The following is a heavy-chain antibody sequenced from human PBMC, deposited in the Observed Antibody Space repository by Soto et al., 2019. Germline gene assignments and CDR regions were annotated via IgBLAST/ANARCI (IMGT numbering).Heavy chain of an antibody. Sequence: QVQLQESGPGLVKPSETLSLTCTVSGGSISSYYWCWIRQPPGKGLEWIGYIYYSGSTNYNPSLKSRVTTAVDTSKTQFSRKLSSVTAAYTAEYCSASRDGHAFDIWGQGTMVTVSS. V-gene: IGHV4-59*08. CDR1: GGSISSYY. CDR3: ASRDGHAFDI. CDR2: IYYSGST. J-gene: IGHJ3*02.